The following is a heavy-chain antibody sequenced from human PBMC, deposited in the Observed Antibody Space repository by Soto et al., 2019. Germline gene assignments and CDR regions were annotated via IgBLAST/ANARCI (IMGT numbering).Heavy chain of an antibody. CDR2: TSTSSTTK. V-gene: IGHV3-48*02. D-gene: IGHD3-10*01. CDR1: GFSFSAYS. Sequence: HPXGSLRLSCAASGFSFSAYSMNWVRQAPGKGLEWIAYTSTSSTTKYYADSVRGRFSISRDNANDLLYLDMDKLRDEDTGIYYCEGSYSSGNWYFDYWGLGTPVTVSS. J-gene: IGHJ4*02. CDR3: EGSYSSGNWYFDY.